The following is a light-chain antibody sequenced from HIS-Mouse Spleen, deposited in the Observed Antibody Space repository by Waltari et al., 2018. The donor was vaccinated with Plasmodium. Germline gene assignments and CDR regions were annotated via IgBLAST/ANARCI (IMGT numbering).Light chain of an antibody. Sequence: DIVMTQSPLSLHVTPGEPASISCRSSQSLLHSNGYNYLDWYLQKQGQSPQLLIYLGSNRASGVPDRFSGSGSGTDFTLKISRVEAEDVGVYYCMQALQTPRYTFGQGTKLEIK. V-gene: IGKV2-28*01. CDR2: LGS. J-gene: IGKJ2*01. CDR3: MQALQTPRYT. CDR1: QSLLHSNGYNY.